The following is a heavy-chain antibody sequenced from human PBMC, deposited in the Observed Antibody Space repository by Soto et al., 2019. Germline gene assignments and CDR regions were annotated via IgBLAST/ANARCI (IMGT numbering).Heavy chain of an antibody. CDR2: IWYDGSNK. Sequence: QVQLVESGGGVVQPGRSPRLSCAASGFTFSSYGMHWVRQAPGKGLEWVAVIWYDGSNKYYADSVKGRFTISRDNSKNTLYLQMNSLRAEDTAVYYCARSPSSSSFIFVGLDYWGQGTLVTVSS. CDR1: GFTFSSYG. V-gene: IGHV3-33*01. J-gene: IGHJ4*02. D-gene: IGHD6-6*01. CDR3: ARSPSSSSFIFVGLDY.